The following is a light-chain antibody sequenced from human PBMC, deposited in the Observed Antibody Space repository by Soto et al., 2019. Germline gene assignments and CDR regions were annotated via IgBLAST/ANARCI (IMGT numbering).Light chain of an antibody. CDR3: WQATQFLPYT. CDR2: KIS. J-gene: IGKJ2*01. CDR1: QSLVHSDGNTY. Sequence: DIVMTQTPLSSPVTLGQPASISCTSSQSLVHSDGNTYLSWLQQRPGQPPRLLIYKISNRFSGVADRFIGSGAWTDLMLINRRVEAEDVGVEYCWQATQFLPYTFGQGIKLEIK. V-gene: IGKV2-24*01.